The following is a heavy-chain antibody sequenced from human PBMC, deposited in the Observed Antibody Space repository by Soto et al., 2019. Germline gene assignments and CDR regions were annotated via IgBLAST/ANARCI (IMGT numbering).Heavy chain of an antibody. J-gene: IGHJ2*01. CDR3: TGGCSGGSCYSSVWYFDL. CDR2: IKSKTDGGTT. D-gene: IGHD2-15*01. V-gene: IGHV3-15*01. CDR1: GFTFSNAW. Sequence: PGGSLRLSCAASGFTFSNAWMSWVRQAPGKGLEWVGRIKSKTDGGTTDYAAPVKGRFTISRDDSKNTLYLQMNSLKTEDTAVYYCTGGCSGGSCYSSVWYFDLWGRGTLVTVSS.